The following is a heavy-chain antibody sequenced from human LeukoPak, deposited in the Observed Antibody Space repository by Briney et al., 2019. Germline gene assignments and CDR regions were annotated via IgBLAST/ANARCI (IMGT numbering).Heavy chain of an antibody. V-gene: IGHV3-7*01. J-gene: IGHJ3*02. CDR2: INQDGSEK. CDR3: TRDVREAYDI. D-gene: IGHD3-16*01. CDR1: GFRFGGFW. Sequence: GGSLRLSCEASGFRFGGFWMNWVRRAPGKGPERVANINQDGSEKLYVDSVKGRFTISRDNAKNSLYLQMNSLRVEDTAVYYCTRDVREAYDIWGHGTIVTVSS.